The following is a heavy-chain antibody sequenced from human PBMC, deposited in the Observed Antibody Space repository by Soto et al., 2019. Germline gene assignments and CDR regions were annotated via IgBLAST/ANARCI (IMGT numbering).Heavy chain of an antibody. CDR3: ARDRGYCSGGTCSSDWFDP. J-gene: IGHJ5*02. D-gene: IGHD2-15*01. V-gene: IGHV1-18*01. CDR2: INSYNGQT. Sequence: QAQLVQSGEEVKKPGASVKVSCKASGYTFISFGISWVRQAPGQGLEWMGWINSYNGQTKFAQNLQGRVTLTRDTSTTPAFMELRSLRSDDTAVYYCARDRGYCSGGTCSSDWFDPWGQGTLVTVSS. CDR1: GYTFISFG.